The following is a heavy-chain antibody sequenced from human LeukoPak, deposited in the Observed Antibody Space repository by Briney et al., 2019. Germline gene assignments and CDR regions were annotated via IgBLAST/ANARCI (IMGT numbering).Heavy chain of an antibody. CDR3: ARTRLYSIREGPTYYYYYYGMDV. J-gene: IGHJ6*02. CDR1: GGSFSGYY. V-gene: IGHV4-34*01. D-gene: IGHD4-11*01. CDR2: INHSGST. Sequence: SETLSLTCAVYGGSFSGYYWSWIRQPPGKGLEWIGEINHSGSTNYNPSLKSRVTISVDTSKNQFSLKLSSVTAADTAVYYCARTRLYSIREGPTYYYYYYGMDVWGQGTTVTVSS.